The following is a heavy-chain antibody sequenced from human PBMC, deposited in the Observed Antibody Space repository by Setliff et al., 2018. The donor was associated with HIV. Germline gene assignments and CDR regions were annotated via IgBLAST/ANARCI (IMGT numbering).Heavy chain of an antibody. CDR3: ARQHGDYAFGS. J-gene: IGHJ5*01. D-gene: IGHD4-17*01. CDR2: INYSGDT. Sequence: TSETLSLTCAVYGGSFPAYYWSWVRQSPGKGLEWIGEINYSGDTTYNPSLKSRVTMFIDTSKKQFSLKVTSVTAADTAVYYCARQHGDYAFGSWGQGTLVTVSS. V-gene: IGHV4-34*01. CDR1: GGSFPAYY.